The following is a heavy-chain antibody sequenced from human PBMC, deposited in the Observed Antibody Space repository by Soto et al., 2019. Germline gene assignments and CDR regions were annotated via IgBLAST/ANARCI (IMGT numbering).Heavy chain of an antibody. D-gene: IGHD2-21*02. J-gene: IGHJ3*02. CDR2: IIPILGIA. CDR1: GGTFSSYA. Sequence: ASVKVSCKASGGTFSSYAISWVRQAPGQGLEWMGRIIPILGIANYAQKFQGRVTITADKSTSTAYMELSSLRSEDMAVYYCARGGTESGDKHIGVVTAIRGGYDAFDIWGQGTMVTVSS. CDR3: ARGGTESGDKHIGVVTAIRGGYDAFDI. V-gene: IGHV1-69*04.